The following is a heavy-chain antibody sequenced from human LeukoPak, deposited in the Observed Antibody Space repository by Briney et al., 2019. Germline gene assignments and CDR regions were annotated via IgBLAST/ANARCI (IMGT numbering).Heavy chain of an antibody. CDR1: GYSFTSYW. D-gene: IGHD3-22*01. CDR2: IYPGDSDT. V-gene: IGHV5-51*01. CDR3: ARSPILYYYDSSGYNWFDP. J-gene: IGHJ5*02. Sequence: GESLKISCKGSGYSFTSYWIGWVRQMPGKGLEWMGIIYPGDSDTRYSPSFQGQVTISADKSISTAYLQWSSLKAPDTAMYYCARSPILYYYDSSGYNWFDPWGQGTLVTVSS.